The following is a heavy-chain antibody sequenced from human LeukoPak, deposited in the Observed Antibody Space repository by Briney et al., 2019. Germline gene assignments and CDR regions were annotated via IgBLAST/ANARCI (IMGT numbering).Heavy chain of an antibody. J-gene: IGHJ4*02. CDR2: IKQDGSEK. D-gene: IGHD6-19*01. V-gene: IGHV3-7*01. Sequence: GGSLRLSCTASGFTFGDYAMSWVRQAPGKGLEWVANIKQDGSEKYYVDSLKGRFTISRDNAKNSLYLQMNSLRAEDTAVYYCARDPASYSSGWYYFDYWGQGTLVTVSS. CDR3: ARDPASYSSGWYYFDY. CDR1: GFTFGDYA.